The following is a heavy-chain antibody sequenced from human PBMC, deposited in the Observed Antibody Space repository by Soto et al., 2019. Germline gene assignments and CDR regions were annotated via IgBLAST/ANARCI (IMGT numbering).Heavy chain of an antibody. V-gene: IGHV1-18*01. J-gene: IGHJ5*02. CDR3: ARGGRRLGWFDP. CDR1: GYTFSSYV. D-gene: IGHD6-25*01. Sequence: QVQLMQSRPEVKTPGASVKLSCKASGYTFSSYVITWVRQAPGQGLEWMGWISPFNYNTNYAQKFQGRDTMTTDTSTNTAYMELRSLRSDDTAVYYCARGGRRLGWFDPWGQGTLVTVSS. CDR2: ISPFNYNT.